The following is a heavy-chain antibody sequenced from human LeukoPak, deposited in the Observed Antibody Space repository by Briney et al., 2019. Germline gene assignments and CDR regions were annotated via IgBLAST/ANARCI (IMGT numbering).Heavy chain of an antibody. CDR3: ARDPPGGIGEYFQH. J-gene: IGHJ1*01. V-gene: IGHV4-39*07. Sequence: SETLSLTCTVSGASISNSEFYWGWIRQAPGEGLEWIGSIYSSGSPYYSPSFKSRATMSIDRSQNHFSLRLTSVTAADTAVYYCARDPPGGIGEYFQHWGQGTLVTVSS. CDR1: GASISNSEFY. CDR2: IYSSGSP. D-gene: IGHD2-15*01.